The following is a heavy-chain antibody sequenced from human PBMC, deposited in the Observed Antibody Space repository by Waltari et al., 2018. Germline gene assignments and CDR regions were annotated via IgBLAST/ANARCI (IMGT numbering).Heavy chain of an antibody. V-gene: IGHV1-69*01. Sequence: QVQLVQSGAEVKKPGSSVKVSCKASGGTFSSYAISWVRQAPGQGLEWVGGIMPRFGTANYAQKVQGRVTMTADESTSTAYMELSSLRSEDTAVYYCARIAAAGGWFDPWGQGTLVTVSS. CDR2: IMPRFGTA. D-gene: IGHD6-13*01. CDR3: ARIAAAGGWFDP. J-gene: IGHJ5*02. CDR1: GGTFSSYA.